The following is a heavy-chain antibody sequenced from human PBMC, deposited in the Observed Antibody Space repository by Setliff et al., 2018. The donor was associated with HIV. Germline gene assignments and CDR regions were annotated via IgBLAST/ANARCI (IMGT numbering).Heavy chain of an antibody. CDR2: IIPVFGPA. D-gene: IGHD6-19*01. Sequence: ASVKVSCKASGGTLSTYAVSWVRQAPGQGLEWMGGIIPVFGPADYAKKFQGRVTITADESTRTAYMELSSLRPEDTAFYYCAKDVHIAVAAGLDHWGQGTLVTVSS. CDR3: AKDVHIAVAAGLDH. CDR1: GGTLSTYA. V-gene: IGHV1-69*13. J-gene: IGHJ4*02.